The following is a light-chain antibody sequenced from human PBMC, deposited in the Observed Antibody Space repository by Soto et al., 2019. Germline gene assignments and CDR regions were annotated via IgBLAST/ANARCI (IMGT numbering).Light chain of an antibody. CDR1: SSDVGGYNY. J-gene: IGLJ3*02. V-gene: IGLV2-14*01. CDR2: EVS. CDR3: SSYTSSSTRV. Sequence: QFVLTQPASESGSPGQSITISCTGTSSDVGGYNYVSWYQQHPGKAPKLMIYEVSNRPSGVSNRFSGSKSGNTASLTISGLQAEDEADYYCSSYTSSSTRVFGGGTKLTVL.